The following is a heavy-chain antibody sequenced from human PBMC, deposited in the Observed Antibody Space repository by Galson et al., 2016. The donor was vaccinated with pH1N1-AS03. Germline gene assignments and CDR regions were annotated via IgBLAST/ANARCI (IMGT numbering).Heavy chain of an antibody. J-gene: IGHJ3*02. Sequence: SLRLSCAASGFSFSGYWMTWVRQAPGKGLEWVANIKQDGSEKYYVDSVKGRFTIARDNAKNSVYLQMNSLRGEDTAVYYCARGKDFWSGYPDDPFDIWGQGTRVTVSS. D-gene: IGHD3-3*01. V-gene: IGHV3-7*03. CDR3: ARGKDFWSGYPDDPFDI. CDR1: GFSFSGYW. CDR2: IKQDGSEK.